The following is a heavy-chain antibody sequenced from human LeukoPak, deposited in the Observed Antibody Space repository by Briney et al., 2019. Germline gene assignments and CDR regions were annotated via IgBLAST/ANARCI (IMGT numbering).Heavy chain of an antibody. CDR1: GGSISSYY. J-gene: IGHJ5*02. CDR3: ARGGDWNYFRESPENWFDP. Sequence: SETLSLTCTVSGGSISSYYWSWIRQPPGKGLEWIGYIYYSGSTNYNPSLKSRVTISVDTSKNQFSLKLSSVTAADTAVYYCARGGDWNYFRESPENWFDPWGQGTLATVSS. CDR2: IYYSGST. D-gene: IGHD1-7*01. V-gene: IGHV4-59*01.